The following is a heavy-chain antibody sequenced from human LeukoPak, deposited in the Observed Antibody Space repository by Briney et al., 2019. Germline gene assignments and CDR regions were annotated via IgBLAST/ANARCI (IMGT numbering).Heavy chain of an antibody. J-gene: IGHJ4*02. CDR1: GFTLGDHS. CDR3: ARDFFPIVDSTWYEIGY. V-gene: IGHV3-48*01. D-gene: IGHD2-21*01. CDR2: ISSGSITM. Sequence: GGSLRLSCAASGFTLGDHSMNWVRQPPGKGLEWVSYISSGSITMYYADSVRGRFTISRDNSRNTLYLQMDSLRSEDTAVYYCARDFFPIVDSTWYEIGYWGQGTLVTVSS.